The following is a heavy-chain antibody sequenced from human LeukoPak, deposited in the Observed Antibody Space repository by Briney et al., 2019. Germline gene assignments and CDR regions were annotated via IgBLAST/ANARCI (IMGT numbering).Heavy chain of an antibody. J-gene: IGHJ3*02. Sequence: ASVKVSCKASGYTFTDYYLYCVRQAPGQGLECMGWINPNSGGTNYAQKFQGRITMTRDTSISTAYMELSTLTSDDTAIYFCTRELWRNAFDIWGQGTMVTVSP. D-gene: IGHD2-21*01. V-gene: IGHV1-2*02. CDR3: TRELWRNAFDI. CDR2: INPNSGGT. CDR1: GYTFTDYY.